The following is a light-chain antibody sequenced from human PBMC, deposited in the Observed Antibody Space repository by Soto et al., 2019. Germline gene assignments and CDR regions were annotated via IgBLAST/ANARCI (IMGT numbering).Light chain of an antibody. CDR1: QSVSSY. J-gene: IGKJ1*01. Sequence: EIVLTQSPATLSLSPGERATLSCRASQSVSSYLAWYQQKPGQAPRLLIYDASNRATGIPARFSGSGSGTDFTLTISGLEPEDFAVYYCQQLRTFGQGTKVDIK. V-gene: IGKV3-11*01. CDR2: DAS. CDR3: QQLRT.